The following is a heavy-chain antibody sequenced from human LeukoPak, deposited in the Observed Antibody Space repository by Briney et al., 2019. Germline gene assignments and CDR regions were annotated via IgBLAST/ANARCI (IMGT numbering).Heavy chain of an antibody. CDR3: ARRQGTTLSFDY. CDR2: INPYNGNT. CDR1: GYTFTSYG. V-gene: IGHV1-18*01. J-gene: IGHJ4*02. D-gene: IGHD1-1*01. Sequence: ASVKVSCKASGYTFTSYGFSWVRQAPGQRLEWMGWINPYNGNTNYAQKLQGRVTMTTDTSTSTAYMELRSLRFDDTAVYYCARRQGTTLSFDYWGQGTLVTVSS.